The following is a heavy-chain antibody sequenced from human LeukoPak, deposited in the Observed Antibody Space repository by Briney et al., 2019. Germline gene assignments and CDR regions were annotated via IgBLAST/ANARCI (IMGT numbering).Heavy chain of an antibody. CDR2: IYYSGST. CDR1: GGSISSGGYY. V-gene: IGHV4-31*03. CDR3: ARHQGYYYYYGMDV. J-gene: IGHJ6*02. Sequence: SQTLSLTCTVSGGSISSGGYYWSWIRQHPGEGLEWIGYIYYSGSTNYNPSLKSRVTISVDTSKNQFSLKLSSVTAADTAVYYCARHQGYYYYYGMDVWGQGTTVTVSS.